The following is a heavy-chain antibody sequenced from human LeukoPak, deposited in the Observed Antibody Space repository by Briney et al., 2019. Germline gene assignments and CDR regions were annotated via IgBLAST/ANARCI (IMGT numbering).Heavy chain of an antibody. V-gene: IGHV3-9*01. CDR3: AKARTYYYGSGSDY. Sequence: GGSLRLSCAASGFTFDDYAMHWVRQAPGKGLEWVSGISWNSGSIGYADSVKGRFTTSRDNAKNSLYLQMNSLRAEDTALYYCAKARTYYYGSGSDYWGQGTLVTVSS. D-gene: IGHD3-10*01. CDR2: ISWNSGSI. J-gene: IGHJ4*02. CDR1: GFTFDDYA.